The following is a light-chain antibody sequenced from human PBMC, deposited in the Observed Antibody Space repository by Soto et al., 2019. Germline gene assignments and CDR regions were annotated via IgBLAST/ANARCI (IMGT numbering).Light chain of an antibody. Sequence: EIVMTQSPATLSVSPGQRASLSCRASQSVSTTVAWYHQKPGQAPRLLVYGASTRATGIPDRFSGSGSGTDFTLNITRLEPEDSAVYYCLQHSGTSPKTFGQGTKVDIK. CDR3: LQHSGTSPKT. V-gene: IGKV3D-15*01. CDR2: GAS. J-gene: IGKJ1*01. CDR1: QSVSTT.